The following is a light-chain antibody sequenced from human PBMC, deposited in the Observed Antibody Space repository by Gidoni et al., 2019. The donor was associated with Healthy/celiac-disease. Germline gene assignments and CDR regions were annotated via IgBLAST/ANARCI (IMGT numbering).Light chain of an antibody. CDR3: QQYNNWPPLYT. Sequence: EIVMTQSPATLSVSPGERATLSCRASQSVSRNLTWYQQKPGQAPRPLIYGASTRATGIPARFSGSGSGTEFTLTISSQQSEDFAVYYCQQYNNWPPLYTFGQGTKLEIK. J-gene: IGKJ2*01. CDR1: QSVSRN. V-gene: IGKV3-15*01. CDR2: GAS.